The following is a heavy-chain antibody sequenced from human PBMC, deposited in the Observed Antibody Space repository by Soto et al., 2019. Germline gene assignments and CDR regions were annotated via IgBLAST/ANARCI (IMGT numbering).Heavy chain of an antibody. J-gene: IGHJ4*02. CDR3: AREYCSSASCYGPDF. V-gene: IGHV1-18*01. Sequence: ASVKVSCKASGYSLTSYGISWVRQAPGQGLEWMGWISGHDGNTKYTQKLQGRVTVTTDISTSTAYMDLRSLRSDDTAVYYCAREYCSSASCYGPDFWGQGTLVTVSS. D-gene: IGHD2-2*01. CDR2: ISGHDGNT. CDR1: GYSLTSYG.